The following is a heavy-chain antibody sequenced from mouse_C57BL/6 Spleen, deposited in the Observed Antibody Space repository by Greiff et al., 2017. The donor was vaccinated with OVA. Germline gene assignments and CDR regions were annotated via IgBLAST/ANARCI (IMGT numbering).Heavy chain of an antibody. Sequence: VQLKESGPGLVAPSQSLSITCTVSGFSLTSYGVPWVRQPPGTGLEWLVVIWSDGSTTYNPDLKSRLSISKDNSTSQVFLKMNSLQSDDTAMYDFARHYYGSSYWYFGVWGTTTTVTVS. CDR2: IWSDGST. V-gene: IGHV2-6-1*01. CDR3: ARHYYGSSYWYFGV. J-gene: IGHJ1*03. CDR1: GFSLTSYG. D-gene: IGHD1-1*01.